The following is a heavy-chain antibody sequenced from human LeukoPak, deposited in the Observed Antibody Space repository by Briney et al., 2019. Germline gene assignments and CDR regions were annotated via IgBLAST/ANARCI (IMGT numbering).Heavy chain of an antibody. CDR1: GFTFSDHY. J-gene: IGHJ4*02. CDR2: TRNKANSYTT. Sequence: GGSLRLSCAASGFTFSDHYMDWVRQAPGKGLEWVGRTRNKANSYTTEYAASVKGRFTISRDDSKNSLYLQMNSLKTEDTAVYYCAREVLGYDSNGYYYIGYYFDYWGQGALVTVSS. D-gene: IGHD3-22*01. CDR3: AREVLGYDSNGYYYIGYYFDY. V-gene: IGHV3-72*01.